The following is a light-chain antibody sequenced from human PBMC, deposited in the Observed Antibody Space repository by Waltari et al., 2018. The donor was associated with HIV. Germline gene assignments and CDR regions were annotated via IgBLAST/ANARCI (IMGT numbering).Light chain of an antibody. CDR2: DDN. J-gene: IGLJ3*02. V-gene: IGLV1-51*01. Sequence: QSVLTQSPSVSATPGQRVTISCSGGYSNIGTNFVFWYQQFPGMAPKLLIHDDNKRTAGMSDLFSGSKSGSSATLGITRRQTGDEGDYYCATWDSTLPAWVFGGGTKVTVV. CDR1: YSNIGTNF. CDR3: ATWDSTLPAWV.